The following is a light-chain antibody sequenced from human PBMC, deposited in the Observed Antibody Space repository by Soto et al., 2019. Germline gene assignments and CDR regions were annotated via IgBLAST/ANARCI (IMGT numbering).Light chain of an antibody. CDR2: AAS. Sequence: AIRMTQSPSSLSASTGDRVTITCRASQGISSYLAWYQQKPGKAPKLLIYAASTLQSGVPSRFSGSGSGTDFTLTLSCLQSEYFATYYCQQYYSYPWTFGQGTKVEIK. CDR3: QQYYSYPWT. J-gene: IGKJ1*01. CDR1: QGISSY. V-gene: IGKV1-8*01.